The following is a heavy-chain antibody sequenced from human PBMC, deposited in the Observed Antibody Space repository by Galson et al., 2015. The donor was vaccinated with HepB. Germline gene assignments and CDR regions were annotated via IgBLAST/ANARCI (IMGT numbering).Heavy chain of an antibody. V-gene: IGHV1-69*13. CDR1: GGTFSSYA. J-gene: IGHJ3*02. Sequence: SVKVSCKASGGTFSSYAISWVRQAPGQGLEWMGGIIPIFGTANYAQKFQGRVTITADESTSTAYMELSSLRSEDTAVYYCAREVRSYYDAFDIWGQGTMVTVSS. CDR2: IIPIFGTA. D-gene: IGHD1-26*01. CDR3: AREVRSYYDAFDI.